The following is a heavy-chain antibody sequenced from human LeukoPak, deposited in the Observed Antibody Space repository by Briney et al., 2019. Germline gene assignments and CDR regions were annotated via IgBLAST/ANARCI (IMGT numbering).Heavy chain of an antibody. Sequence: GGSLRLSCAASGFTFGSYEMNWVRQAPGKGLEWVSYISSSGSTIYYAASVKGRFTISRDNAKNSLYLQMNGLRAEDTAVYYCARDGKGRNRIGYYFDYWGQGTLVTVSS. CDR3: ARDGKGRNRIGYYFDY. CDR1: GFTFGSYE. D-gene: IGHD3-10*01. CDR2: ISSSGSTI. J-gene: IGHJ4*02. V-gene: IGHV3-48*03.